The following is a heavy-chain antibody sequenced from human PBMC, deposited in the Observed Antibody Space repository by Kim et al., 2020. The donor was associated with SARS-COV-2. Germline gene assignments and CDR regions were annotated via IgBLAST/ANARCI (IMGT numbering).Heavy chain of an antibody. V-gene: IGHV3-11*05. J-gene: IGHJ4*02. D-gene: IGHD2-21*01. CDR3: AREGYCGPGCHFGADS. Sequence: GGSLRLSCAASGFTFSDYHMSWFRQAPGKGLEWLSYINGDSSDTNYADSMKGRFIISRDNAKSSVYLQMNSLRAEDTALYYCAREGYCGPGCHFGADSWGQGALVTVSS. CDR1: GFTFSDYH. CDR2: INGDSSDT.